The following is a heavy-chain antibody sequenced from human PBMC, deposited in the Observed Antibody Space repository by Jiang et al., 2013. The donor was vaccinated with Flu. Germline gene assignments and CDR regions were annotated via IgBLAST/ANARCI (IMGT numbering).Heavy chain of an antibody. CDR3: AKGQWLVSLCGMDV. Sequence: VQLVESGGGLVQPGGSLRLSCAASGFTFSSYAMSWVRQAPGKGLEWVSAISGSGGSTYYADSVKGRFTISRDNSKNTLYLQMNSLRAEDTALYFCAKGQWLVSLCGMDVWGQGTTVTVSS. V-gene: IGHV3-23*04. J-gene: IGHJ6*02. CDR2: ISGSGGST. D-gene: IGHD6-19*01. CDR1: GFTFSSYA.